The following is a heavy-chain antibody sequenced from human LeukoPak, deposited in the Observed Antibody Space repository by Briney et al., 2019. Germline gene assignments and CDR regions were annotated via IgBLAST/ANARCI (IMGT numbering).Heavy chain of an antibody. V-gene: IGHV6-1*01. CDR1: GDSVSSNSAA. J-gene: IGHJ3*02. D-gene: IGHD3-10*01. CDR2: TYYRSKWYN. CDR3: AREPDYYGSGRFDAFDI. Sequence: SQTLSLTCAISGDSVSSNSAAWNWIRQSPSRGLEWLGRTYYRSKWYNDYAVSVKSRITINPDTSKNQFSLQLNSVTPEDTAVCYCAREPDYYGSGRFDAFDIWGQGTMVTVSS.